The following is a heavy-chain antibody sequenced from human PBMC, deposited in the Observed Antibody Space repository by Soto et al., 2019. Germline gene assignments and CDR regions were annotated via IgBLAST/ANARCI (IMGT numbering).Heavy chain of an antibody. CDR1: GASITSAY. J-gene: IGHJ5*02. CDR2: IYYIGST. CDR3: ARGKNWFDR. V-gene: IGHV4-59*08. Sequence: SETLSLTCSVSGASITSAYWNWIRQPPGKGLEWVGYIYYIGSTNYNPSLKSRVTMSLDTSNNQLSLDLRFVTAADTAVYYCARGKNWFDRWGQGTLVTVSS.